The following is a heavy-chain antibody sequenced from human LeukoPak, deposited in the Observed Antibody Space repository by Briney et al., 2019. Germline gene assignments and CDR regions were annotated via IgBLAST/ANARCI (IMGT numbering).Heavy chain of an antibody. D-gene: IGHD2-2*02. CDR3: AKGQLYCSSTSCYKD. J-gene: IGHJ4*02. CDR1: GFTFSSYA. V-gene: IGHV3-23*01. CDR2: ISGSGGST. Sequence: GGSLGLSCAASGFTFSSYAMSWVRQAPGKGLEWVSAISGSGGSTYYADSVKGRFTISRDNSKNTLYLQMNSLRAEDTAVYYCAKGQLYCSSTSCYKDWGQGTLVTVSS.